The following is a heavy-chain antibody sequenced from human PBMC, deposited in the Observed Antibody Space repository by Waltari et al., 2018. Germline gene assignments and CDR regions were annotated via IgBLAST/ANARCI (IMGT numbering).Heavy chain of an antibody. J-gene: IGHJ4*02. V-gene: IGHV4-59*01. CDR2: IYYSGST. CDR1: GGSISSYY. D-gene: IGHD3-10*01. CDR3: ARAPYGSGSYIGYFDY. Sequence: QVQLQESGPGLVKPSETLSLTCTVSGGSISSYYWSWIRQPPGKGLEWIGYIYYSGSTNYNPSLKSRVTILVDTSKNQFSLKLSSVTAADTAVYYCARAPYGSGSYIGYFDYWGQGTLVTVSS.